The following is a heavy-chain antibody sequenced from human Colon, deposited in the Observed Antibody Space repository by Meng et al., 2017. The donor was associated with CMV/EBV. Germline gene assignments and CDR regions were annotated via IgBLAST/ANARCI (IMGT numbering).Heavy chain of an antibody. J-gene: IGHJ5*02. CDR2: IRFHGNNE. CDR3: ATLGGPFWSGTYNWFDP. Sequence: GESLKISCATSGFSFSIYDIHWVRQAPGKGLEWVAVIRFHGNNEYYADSVKGRFTVSRDNSKTTLFLQMNSLKPEDTAVYYCATLGGPFWSGTYNWFDPWGQGTLVTVSS. V-gene: IGHV3-30*02. CDR1: GFSFSIYD. D-gene: IGHD3-3*01.